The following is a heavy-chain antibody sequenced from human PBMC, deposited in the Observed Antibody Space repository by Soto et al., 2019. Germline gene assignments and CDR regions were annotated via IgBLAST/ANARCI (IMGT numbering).Heavy chain of an antibody. CDR3: ARERSSGYPIMRLECDP. V-gene: IGHV1-2*02. D-gene: IGHD5-12*01. CDR1: GYTFTGYH. J-gene: IGHJ5*02. CDR2: INPNSGGT. Sequence: ASVKVSCKASGYTFTGYHMHWVRQAPGQGLEWMGWINPNSGGTNYAQKFQGRVTMTRDTSIRTAYMELSRLRYDDTAVYYCARERSSGYPIMRLECDPWGQGTLVTVSS.